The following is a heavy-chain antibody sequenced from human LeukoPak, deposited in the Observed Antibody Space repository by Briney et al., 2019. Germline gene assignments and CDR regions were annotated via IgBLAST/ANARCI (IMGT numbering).Heavy chain of an antibody. CDR3: ATIGWPSTSGWSVGY. J-gene: IGHJ4*02. Sequence: GGSLRLSCAASGFTFSRYWMSWVRQAPGKGLEWVATINQGGSEKSYVDSVKGRFTISRDNAMNSLFLELNSLRAEDTAVYYCATIGWPSTSGWSVGYWGQGTLVTVSS. CDR1: GFTFSRYW. D-gene: IGHD6-19*01. CDR2: INQGGSEK. V-gene: IGHV3-7*01.